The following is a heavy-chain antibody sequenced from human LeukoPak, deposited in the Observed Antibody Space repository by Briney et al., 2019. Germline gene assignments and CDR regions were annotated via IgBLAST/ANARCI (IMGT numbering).Heavy chain of an antibody. CDR3: AKRGESKLRYYFDY. CDR2: LSVNGGIT. CDR1: GFPVSAFA. Sequence: GGSLRLSCSGSGFPVSAFAMHWVRQAPGQGLEYVAALSVNGGITYYANSVKGRFTISTDNSKNTLTLQMTDLRLEDTAVYYCAKRGESKLRYYFDYWGQGTLVTVSS. D-gene: IGHD3-16*01. J-gene: IGHJ4*02. V-gene: IGHV3-64D*06.